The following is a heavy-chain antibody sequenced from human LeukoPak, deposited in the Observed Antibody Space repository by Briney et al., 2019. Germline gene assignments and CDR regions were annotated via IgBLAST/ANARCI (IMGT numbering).Heavy chain of an antibody. D-gene: IGHD4-11*01. Sequence: SETLSLTCAVYGGSFSGYYWSWIRQPPGKGLEWIGEINHSGSTNYNPSLKSRVTISVDTSKNQFSLKLSSVTAADTAVYYCARAADYSNQYYFDYWGQGTLVTVSS. V-gene: IGHV4-34*01. CDR2: INHSGST. CDR3: ARAADYSNQYYFDY. J-gene: IGHJ4*02. CDR1: GGSFSGYY.